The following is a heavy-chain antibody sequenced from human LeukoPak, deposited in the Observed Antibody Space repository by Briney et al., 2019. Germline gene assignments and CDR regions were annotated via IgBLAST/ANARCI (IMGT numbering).Heavy chain of an antibody. D-gene: IGHD3-10*01. CDR2: IYYSGST. Sequence: PSETLSLTCTVSGGSISSYYWSWIRQPPGKGLEWIGYIYYSGSTNYNPSLKSRVTISVDTSKNQFSLKLSSVTAADTAVYYCARDAVYGSGKNWFDPWGQGTLVTVSS. CDR3: ARDAVYGSGKNWFDP. V-gene: IGHV4-59*01. J-gene: IGHJ5*02. CDR1: GGSISSYY.